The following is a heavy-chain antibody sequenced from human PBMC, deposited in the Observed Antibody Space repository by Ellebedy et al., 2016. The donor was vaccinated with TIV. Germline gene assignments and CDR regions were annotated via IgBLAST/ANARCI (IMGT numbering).Heavy chain of an antibody. CDR1: GFTFSTYW. V-gene: IGHV3-7*03. CDR2: IKEDGSQT. CDR3: ATDRGYFTFDY. Sequence: GESLKISCATSGFTFSTYWMACVRQAPGKGLEWVANIKEDGSQTYYVGSVKGRFTISRDNAKNSLYLQMNSLRADDTAVYYCATDRGYFTFDYWGQGSLITVSS. J-gene: IGHJ4*02. D-gene: IGHD3-9*01.